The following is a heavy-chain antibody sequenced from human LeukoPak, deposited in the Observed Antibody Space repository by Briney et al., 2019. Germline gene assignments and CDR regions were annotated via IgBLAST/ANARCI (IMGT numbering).Heavy chain of an antibody. J-gene: IGHJ3*02. CDR3: AKSYYDFWSGGDAFDI. CDR1: GFSFSSYS. D-gene: IGHD3-3*01. CDR2: ISSSGGST. V-gene: IGHV3-23*01. Sequence: PGGSLRLSCTASGFSFSSYSMNWVRQAPGKGLEWVSAISSSGGSTYYADSVKGRFTISRDNSKNTLYLQMNSLRAEDTAVYYCAKSYYDFWSGGDAFDIWGQGTMVTVSS.